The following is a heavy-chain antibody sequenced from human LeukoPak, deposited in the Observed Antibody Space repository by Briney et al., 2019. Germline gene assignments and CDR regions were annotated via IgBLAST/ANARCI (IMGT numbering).Heavy chain of an antibody. J-gene: IGHJ4*02. CDR3: AKGYYYDSSGSYDY. V-gene: IGHV3-48*03. CDR2: ISSSGSTI. D-gene: IGHD3-22*01. Sequence: GGSLRLSCAASGFTFSSYEMNWVRPAPGKGLEWVSYISSSGSTIYYADSVKGRFTISRDNAKNSLYLQMNSLRAEDTALYYCAKGYYYDSSGSYDYWGQGTLVTVSS. CDR1: GFTFSSYE.